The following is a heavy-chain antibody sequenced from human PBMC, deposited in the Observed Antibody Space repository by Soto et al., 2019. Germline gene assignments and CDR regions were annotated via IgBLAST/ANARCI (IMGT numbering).Heavy chain of an antibody. CDR1: GYTFTDYD. D-gene: IGHD4-4*01. CDR2: ISVDNGNT. CDR3: ARTSVSNYNGFDP. J-gene: IGHJ5*02. V-gene: IGHV1-18*01. Sequence: QGQLVQSGAEVKKPGASVKVSCKASGYTFTDYDISWVRQAPGQGLEWMGWISVDNGNTKYVESLQGRVTTTTDTSSSTAYLEVRSLRSDDTAVYYCARTSVSNYNGFDPWGQGTLVAVSS.